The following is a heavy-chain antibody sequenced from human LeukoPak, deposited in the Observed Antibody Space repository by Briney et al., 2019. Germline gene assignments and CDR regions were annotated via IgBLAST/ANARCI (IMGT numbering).Heavy chain of an antibody. D-gene: IGHD3-10*01. CDR3: ARANADYYGSGSHNWFDP. Sequence: SVKVPCKASGYTFTSYGISWVRQALGQGLEWMGGIIPIFGTANYAQKFQGRVTITADESTSTAYMELSRLRSDDTAVYYCARANADYYGSGSHNWFDPWGQGTLVTVSS. CDR2: IIPIFGTA. J-gene: IGHJ5*02. V-gene: IGHV1-69*13. CDR1: GYTFTSYG.